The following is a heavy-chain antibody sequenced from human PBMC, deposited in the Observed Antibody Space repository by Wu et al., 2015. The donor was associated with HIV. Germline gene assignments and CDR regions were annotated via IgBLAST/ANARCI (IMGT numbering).Heavy chain of an antibody. J-gene: IGHJ4*02. CDR2: IIHIFGTA. V-gene: IGHV1-69*13. CDR1: GGTFSSYA. Sequence: QVQLVQSGTEVKKPGSSVKVSCKASGGTFSSYAINWVRQAPGQGLEWMGRIIHIFGTATYAQKFQGRVTITADESTSTAYMELSSLRSEDTAVYYCARESGGDYGAYYFDYVGPGNAGHRLL. CDR3: ARESGGDYGAYYFDY. D-gene: IGHD4-17*01.